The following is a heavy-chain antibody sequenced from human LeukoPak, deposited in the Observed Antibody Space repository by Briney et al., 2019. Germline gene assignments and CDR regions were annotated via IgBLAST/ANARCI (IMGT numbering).Heavy chain of an antibody. CDR2: IIPILGIA. J-gene: IGHJ6*02. Sequence: SVKVSCKASGYTFTSYGISWVRQAPGQGLEWMGRIIPILGIANYAQKFQGRVTITADKSTSTAYMELSSLRSEDTAVYYCARDGLTYGMDVWGQGTTVTVSS. CDR3: ARDGLTYGMDV. CDR1: GYTFTSYG. V-gene: IGHV1-69*04. D-gene: IGHD6-19*01.